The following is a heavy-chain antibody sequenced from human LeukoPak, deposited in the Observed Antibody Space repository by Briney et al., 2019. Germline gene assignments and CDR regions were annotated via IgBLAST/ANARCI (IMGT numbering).Heavy chain of an antibody. CDR2: ISSSSSTI. CDR1: GFTFSSYS. Sequence: GGSLRLSCAASGFTFSSYSMNWVRQAPGKGLEWVSYISSSSSTIYYADSVKGRFTISRDNAKNSLYLQMNSLRAEDTAVYYCARGYYYDSSAYQEGWLDYWGQGTLVTVSS. D-gene: IGHD3-22*01. CDR3: ARGYYYDSSAYQEGWLDY. V-gene: IGHV3-48*01. J-gene: IGHJ4*02.